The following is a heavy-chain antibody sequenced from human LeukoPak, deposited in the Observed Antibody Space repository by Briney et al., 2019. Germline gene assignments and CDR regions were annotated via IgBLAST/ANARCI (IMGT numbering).Heavy chain of an antibody. Sequence: GGSLRLSCAASGFTFSSYDVHWVRQATGKGLEWVSAIGTAGDTYYPGSVKGRFTISRENAKNSLYLQMNSLRAGDTAVYYCARGLSQTASPDPYIAAAGTWFDPWGQGTLVTVSS. V-gene: IGHV3-13*01. CDR2: IGTAGDT. D-gene: IGHD6-13*01. J-gene: IGHJ5*02. CDR3: ARGLSQTASPDPYIAAAGTWFDP. CDR1: GFTFSSYD.